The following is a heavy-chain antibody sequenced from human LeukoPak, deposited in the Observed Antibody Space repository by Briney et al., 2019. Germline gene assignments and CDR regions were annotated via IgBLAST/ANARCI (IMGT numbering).Heavy chain of an antibody. CDR2: INSDGSTT. CDR1: GFTFSSYW. V-gene: IGHV3-74*01. Sequence: PGGSLRLSCGASGFTFSSYWMHWVRQAPGKGVVWISRINSDGSTTSYADSVKGRFTIPRDNAKNTLYLQMNSLRAEDTAVYYCARDQYYDSSGYYYWGQGTLVTVSS. D-gene: IGHD3-22*01. CDR3: ARDQYYDSSGYYY. J-gene: IGHJ4*02.